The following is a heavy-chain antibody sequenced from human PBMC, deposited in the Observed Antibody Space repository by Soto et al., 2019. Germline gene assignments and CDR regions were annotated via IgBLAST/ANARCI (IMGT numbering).Heavy chain of an antibody. CDR3: AKSYSSNWYDYFDY. CDR2: ISGSGGST. V-gene: IGHV3-23*01. Sequence: PGGSLRLSCVASGITFGSRAMSWVRQAPGKGLEWVSAISGSGGSTYYADSVKGRFTISRDTSKNTLYLQMNSLRAEDTALYYCAKSYSSNWYDYFDYWGQGTLVTVSS. D-gene: IGHD6-13*01. J-gene: IGHJ4*02. CDR1: GITFGSRA.